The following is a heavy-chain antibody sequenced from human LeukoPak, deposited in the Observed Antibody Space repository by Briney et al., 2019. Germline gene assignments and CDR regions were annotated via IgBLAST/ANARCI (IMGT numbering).Heavy chain of an antibody. CDR1: GFTFSSFG. CDR2: IRYDGSNK. D-gene: IGHD1-26*01. V-gene: IGHV3-30*02. J-gene: IGHJ5*02. Sequence: GGSLRLSCAASGFTFSSFGMHWVRQAPGKGLEWVAYIRYDGSNKKYADSLEGRFTISRDNSRNALYLQIDSLRPEDTAVYYCAKKGGAAFHNWFDPWGQGTLVTVSS. CDR3: AKKGGAAFHNWFDP.